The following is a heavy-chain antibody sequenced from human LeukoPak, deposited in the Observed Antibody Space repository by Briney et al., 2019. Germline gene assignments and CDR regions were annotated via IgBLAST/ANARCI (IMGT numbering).Heavy chain of an antibody. V-gene: IGHV1-2*02. CDR3: ARGSSSWYQGLTDY. Sequence: ASVKVSCKASGYTFTGYYMHWVRQAPGQGLEWMGWINPNSSGTNYAQKFQGRVTMTRDTSISTAYMELSRLRSDDTAVYYCARGSSSWYQGLTDYWGQGTLVTVSS. CDR2: INPNSSGT. J-gene: IGHJ4*02. CDR1: GYTFTGYY. D-gene: IGHD6-13*01.